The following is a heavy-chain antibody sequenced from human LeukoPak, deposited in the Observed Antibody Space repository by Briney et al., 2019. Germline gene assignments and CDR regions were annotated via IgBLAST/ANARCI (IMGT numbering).Heavy chain of an antibody. V-gene: IGHV3-30*04. D-gene: IGHD3-10*01. CDR1: GFTFSSYA. J-gene: IGHJ6*02. Sequence: PGGSLRLSCAASGFTFSSYAMHWVRQAPGKGLEWVAVISYDGSNKYYADSVKDRFTISRDNSKNTLYLQMNSLRAEDTAVYYCARGLEGNYYYGMDVWGQGTTVTVSS. CDR2: ISYDGSNK. CDR3: ARGLEGNYYYGMDV.